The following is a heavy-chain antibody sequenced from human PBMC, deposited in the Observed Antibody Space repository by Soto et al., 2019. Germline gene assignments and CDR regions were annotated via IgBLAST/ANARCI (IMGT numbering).Heavy chain of an antibody. CDR3: AKEYPYSSSSMGTSGWWGIYYYYGMDV. J-gene: IGHJ6*02. CDR2: ISYDGSNK. CDR1: GFTFSSYG. V-gene: IGHV3-30*18. Sequence: QVQLVESGGGVVQPGRSLRLSCAASGFTFSSYGMHWVRQAPGKGLEWVAVISYDGSNKYYADSVKGRFTISRDNSKNTLYLQMNSRRAEDTDVYYCAKEYPYSSSSMGTSGWWGIYYYYGMDVWGQGTTVTDSS. D-gene: IGHD6-6*01.